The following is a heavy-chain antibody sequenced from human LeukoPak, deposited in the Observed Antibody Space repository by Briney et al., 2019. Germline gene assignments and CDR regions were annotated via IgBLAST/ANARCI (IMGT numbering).Heavy chain of an antibody. V-gene: IGHV3-23*01. D-gene: IGHD3-22*01. J-gene: IGHJ4*02. CDR2: ISGSGGST. Sequence: GGSLRLSCAASGFTFSSYAMSWVRRAPGKGLEWVSAISGSGGSTYYADSVKGRFTISRDNSKNTLYLRMNSLRAEDTAVYYCAKGRSGYYYDYFDYWGQGTLVTVSS. CDR3: AKGRSGYYYDYFDY. CDR1: GFTFSSYA.